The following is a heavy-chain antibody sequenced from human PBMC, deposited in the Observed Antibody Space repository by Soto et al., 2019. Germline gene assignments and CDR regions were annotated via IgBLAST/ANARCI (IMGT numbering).Heavy chain of an antibody. CDR3: ARDLEYFDILSGYSGDAFEI. CDR1: GGSISSYY. CDR2: IYYSGST. J-gene: IGHJ3*02. D-gene: IGHD3-9*01. Sequence: QVQLQESGPGLVKPSETLSLTCTVSGGSISSYYWSWIRQPPGRGLEWIGDIYYSGSTNYNPSLRSRVTLSVDISMIQFSLKLSSVTAADTAVYYCARDLEYFDILSGYSGDAFEIWGQGTMVTVSS. V-gene: IGHV4-59*01.